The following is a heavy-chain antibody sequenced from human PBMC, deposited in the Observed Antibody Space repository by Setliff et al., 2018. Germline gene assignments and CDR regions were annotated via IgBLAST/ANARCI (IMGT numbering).Heavy chain of an antibody. D-gene: IGHD3-22*01. Sequence: PSETLSLTCTDSGGSIKSYYWSYIRQSVGKGLEWLGRIYTSGSTNYNPSLQGRVTVSIDTSKNQFSLRLTSVTAADTAVYYCARERLGTSGYYYFDYWGPGTLVTVSS. CDR3: ARERLGTSGYYYFDY. V-gene: IGHV4-4*07. CDR1: GGSIKSYY. J-gene: IGHJ4*02. CDR2: IYTSGST.